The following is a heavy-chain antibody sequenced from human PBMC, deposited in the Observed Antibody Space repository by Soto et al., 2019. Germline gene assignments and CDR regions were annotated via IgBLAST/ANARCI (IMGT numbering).Heavy chain of an antibody. J-gene: IGHJ4*02. D-gene: IGHD2-15*01. CDR1: GGSISSGDYY. CDR2: CYYSGST. Sequence: QVQLQESGPGLVKPSQTLSLTCTVSGGSISSGDYYWSWIRQPPGKGLEWIGYCYYSGSTYYNPSLKSRGTISVDTSKNQFPLKLSSVTAADTAVYYCARGVLGYCSGGSCSTDFDYWGQGTLVTVSS. CDR3: ARGVLGYCSGGSCSTDFDY. V-gene: IGHV4-30-4*01.